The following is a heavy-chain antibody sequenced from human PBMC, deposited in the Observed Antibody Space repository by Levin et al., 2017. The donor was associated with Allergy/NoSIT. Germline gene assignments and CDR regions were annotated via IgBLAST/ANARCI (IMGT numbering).Heavy chain of an antibody. CDR2: IYYNWNT. V-gene: IGHV4-39*01. Sequence: NSSETLSLTCTVSGGSISSGNSYWGWIRQPPGKGLEWIGNIYYNWNTYNNPSLKSRVTLSVDTSNNQFSLKLSSVTAADTAVYFCARCGSAFPDSYFDYWGQGILVTVSS. J-gene: IGHJ4*02. D-gene: IGHD2-21*01. CDR1: GGSISSGNSY. CDR3: ARCGSAFPDSYFDY.